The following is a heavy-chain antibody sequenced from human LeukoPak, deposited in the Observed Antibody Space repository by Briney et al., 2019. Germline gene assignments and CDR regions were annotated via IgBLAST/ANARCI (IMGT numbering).Heavy chain of an antibody. D-gene: IGHD3-22*01. V-gene: IGHV3-33*01. CDR3: AREDSSGAFDI. Sequence: GGSLRLSCAASGFTFRSYDMHWVRQAPGKGLEWVAVVWFEESNKYYVDSVKGRFTISRDNSKNTLYLQMNSLRVEDTALYYCAREDSSGAFDIWGQGTMVTVSS. CDR2: VWFEESNK. CDR1: GFTFRSYD. J-gene: IGHJ3*02.